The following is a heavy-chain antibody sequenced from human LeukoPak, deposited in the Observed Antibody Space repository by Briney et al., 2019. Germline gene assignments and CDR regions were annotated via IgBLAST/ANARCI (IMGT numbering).Heavy chain of an antibody. V-gene: IGHV4-59*08. J-gene: IGHJ4*02. CDR2: IYYSGST. CDR1: GGSISSYY. CDR3: ARSRGYGGDAQTDY. D-gene: IGHD4-23*01. Sequence: SETLSLTCTVSGGSISSYYWSWIRQPPGKGLEWIGYIYYSGSTNYNPSLKSRVTISIDTSNNQFSLKLRSVTAADTAVYYCARSRGYGGDAQTDYWGQGTLVTVSS.